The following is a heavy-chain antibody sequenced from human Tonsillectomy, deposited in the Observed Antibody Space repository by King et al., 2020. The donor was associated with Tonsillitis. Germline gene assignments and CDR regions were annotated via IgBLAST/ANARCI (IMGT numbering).Heavy chain of an antibody. V-gene: IGHV1-69*01. CDR3: ARMTLVGSGAFYV. J-gene: IGHJ3*01. CDR2: IIPIFGTA. CDR1: GGTFSSYA. Sequence: QLVQSGAEVKKPGSSVKVSCKASGGTFSSYAISWVRQAPGQGLEWMGGIIPIFGTANYAQKLQDRVTITADESTSTAYIELSSLISEETAVYYCARMTLVGSGAFYVWGQGTMVTVAS. D-gene: IGHD2-15*01.